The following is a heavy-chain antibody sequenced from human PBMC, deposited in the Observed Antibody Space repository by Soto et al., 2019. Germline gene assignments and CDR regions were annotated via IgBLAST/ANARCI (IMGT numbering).Heavy chain of an antibody. J-gene: IGHJ4*02. CDR1: GFIFKMYW. CDR3: TRGPRPISTGTGAY. V-gene: IGHV3-74*01. D-gene: IGHD3-10*01. Sequence: GGSLRLSCAASGFIFKMYWMHWVRQSPGKGLVWISRIYNDGTYSDYADSVRGRFTISRDNVNDTLYLQMNNLRAEDSGLYYRTRGPRPISTGTGAYWGQGTQVTVSS. CDR2: IYNDGTYS.